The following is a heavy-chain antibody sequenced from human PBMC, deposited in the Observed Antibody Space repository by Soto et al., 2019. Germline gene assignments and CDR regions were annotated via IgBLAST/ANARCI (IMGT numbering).Heavy chain of an antibody. CDR3: ARKVPGELTAFDY. CDR2: ISSSSSLK. D-gene: IGHD3-16*01. J-gene: IGHJ4*02. V-gene: IGHV3-11*06. CDR1: EFTFRDYY. Sequence: PGGSLRLSCAASEFTFRDYYMSWIRQAPGKGLEWVSYISSSSSLKNYADSVRGRLTISRDNAKNSLYLQMNSLRAEDTAVYYCARKVPGELTAFDYWGQGTLVTVSS.